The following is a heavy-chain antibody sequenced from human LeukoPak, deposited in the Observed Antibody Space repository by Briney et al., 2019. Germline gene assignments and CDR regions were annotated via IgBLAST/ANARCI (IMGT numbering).Heavy chain of an antibody. D-gene: IGHD3-10*01. CDR3: TTQAYYYGSGTLLMDV. J-gene: IGHJ6*04. V-gene: IGHV3-49*04. CDR1: GFTFGDYA. CDR2: IRSKAYGGTT. Sequence: GGSLRPSCTASGFTFGDYAMSWVRQAPGKGLEWVGFIRSKAYGGTTEYAASVKGRFTISRDDSKSIAYLQMNSLKTEDTAVYYCTTQAYYYGSGTLLMDVWGKGTTVTISS.